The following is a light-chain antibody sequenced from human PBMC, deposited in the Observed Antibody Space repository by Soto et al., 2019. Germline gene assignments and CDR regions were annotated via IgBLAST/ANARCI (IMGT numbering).Light chain of an antibody. CDR2: GAS. CDR1: QSVSID. CDR3: QYYDSFRT. Sequence: EIVMTQSPATLSVSPGERATLSCRASQSVSIDLAWYQQTPGQAPRLLIYGASGRATGIPDRFSGSGSGTDFTLTISRLEPEDFAVYFCQYYDSFRTFGQGTKVDIK. V-gene: IGKV3D-15*01. J-gene: IGKJ1*01.